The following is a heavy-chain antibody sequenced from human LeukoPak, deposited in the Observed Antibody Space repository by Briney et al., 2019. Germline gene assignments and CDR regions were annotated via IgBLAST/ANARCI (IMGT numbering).Heavy chain of an antibody. V-gene: IGHV3-48*04. D-gene: IGHD6-13*01. J-gene: IGHJ4*02. Sequence: GGSLRLSCAASGFTFSSYSMNWVRQAPGMGLEWLSYISGSSGIILYADSVKGRFTISRDNAKNSLYLQMNSLRAEDTAVYYCARDPSSSWYGGFDYWGQGTLVTVSS. CDR1: GFTFSSYS. CDR2: ISGSSGII. CDR3: ARDPSSSWYGGFDY.